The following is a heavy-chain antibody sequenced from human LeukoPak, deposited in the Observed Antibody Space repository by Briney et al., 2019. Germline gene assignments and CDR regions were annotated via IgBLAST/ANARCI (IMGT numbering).Heavy chain of an antibody. V-gene: IGHV3-21*01. J-gene: IGHJ3*02. CDR3: ARDPRGGNFDI. D-gene: IGHD1-26*01. Sequence: GGSLRLSCAASGFTFSSYSMNWVRQAPGKGLEWVSSISSSGTYIYYADSMKGRFTISRDNAKNSLYLQMNSLRAEDTAVYYCARDPRGGNFDIWGQGTMVTVSS. CDR1: GFTFSSYS. CDR2: ISSSGTYI.